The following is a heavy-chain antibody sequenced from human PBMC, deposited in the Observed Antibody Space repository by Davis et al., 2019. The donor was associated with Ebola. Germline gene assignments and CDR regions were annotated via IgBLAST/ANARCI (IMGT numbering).Heavy chain of an antibody. CDR2: FYYNAVT. D-gene: IGHD3-10*01. Sequence: MPSETLSLTCTVSGDSISSSYWTWIRQPPGKGLEWIGYFYYNAVTIYNPSLKSRVTISVDTSKNQFSLKLSSVTAADTAVYYCARVPRAYGSGSYYPYGMDVWGQGTTVTVSS. CDR3: ARVPRAYGSGSYYPYGMDV. V-gene: IGHV4-59*01. J-gene: IGHJ6*02. CDR1: GDSISSSY.